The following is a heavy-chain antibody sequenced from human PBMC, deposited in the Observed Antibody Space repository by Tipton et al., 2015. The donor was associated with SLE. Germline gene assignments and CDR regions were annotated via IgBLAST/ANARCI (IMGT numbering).Heavy chain of an antibody. CDR1: GCTFDEYA. J-gene: IGHJ3*02. D-gene: IGHD2-15*01. CDR2: VSWNSGYK. CDR3: AIVVVVAGEDAFDM. V-gene: IGHV3-9*01. Sequence: RSLRLSCAASGCTFDEYAMHWVRQAPGKGLEWVSGVSWNSGYKAYADSVKGRFTISRDNATNSLYLQMNSLTADDTAVYYCAIVVVVAGEDAFDMWGQGRMITVTA.